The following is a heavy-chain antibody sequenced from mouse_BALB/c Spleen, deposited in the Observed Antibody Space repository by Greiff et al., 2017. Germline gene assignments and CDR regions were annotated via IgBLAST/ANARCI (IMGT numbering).Heavy chain of an antibody. J-gene: IGHJ4*01. CDR1: GFTFSSFG. CDR2: ISSGSSTI. D-gene: IGHD2-3*01. Sequence: EVKLMESGGGLVQPGGSRKLSCAASGFTFSSFGMHWVRQAPEKGLEWVAYISSGSSTIYYADTVKGRFTISRDNPKNTLFLQMTSLRSEDTAMYYCARSFDGYYDAMDYWGQGTSVTVSS. CDR3: ARSFDGYYDAMDY. V-gene: IGHV5-17*02.